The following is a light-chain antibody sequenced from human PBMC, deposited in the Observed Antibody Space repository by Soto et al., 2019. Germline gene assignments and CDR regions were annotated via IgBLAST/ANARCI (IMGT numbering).Light chain of an antibody. CDR3: QQRSNWPPIT. CDR2: DAS. CDR1: QSVSSSY. Sequence: EIVLTQSPGTLSLSPGDRATLSCGASQSVSSSYLAWYQQKPGPAPRLLIYDASNSATGIPDRFSGSGSGTDFTLTISRLEPEDFAVYYCQQRSNWPPITFGQGTRLEIK. V-gene: IGKV3D-20*02. J-gene: IGKJ5*01.